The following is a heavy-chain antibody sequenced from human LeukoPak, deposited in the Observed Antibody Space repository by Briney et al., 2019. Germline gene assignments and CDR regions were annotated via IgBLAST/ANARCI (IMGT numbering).Heavy chain of an antibody. J-gene: IGHJ5*02. V-gene: IGHV4-59*01. CDR1: GGSISSYY. CDR2: IYYSGST. Sequence: SETLSLTCTVSGGSISSYYWSWIRQPPGKGLEWIGYIYYSGSTNYNPSLKSRATISVDTSKNQFSLKLSSVTAADTAVYYCARRGRTCSSTSCYGHWFDPWGQGTLVTVSS. D-gene: IGHD2-2*01. CDR3: ARRGRTCSSTSCYGHWFDP.